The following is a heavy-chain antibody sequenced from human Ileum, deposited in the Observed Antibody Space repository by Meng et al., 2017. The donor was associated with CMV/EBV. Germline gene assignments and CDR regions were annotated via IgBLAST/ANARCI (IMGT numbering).Heavy chain of an antibody. CDR2: ITHSGRT. V-gene: IGHV4-34*01. CDR1: GGSFTGYY. J-gene: IGHJ4*02. D-gene: IGHD3-10*01. CDR3: ARGLASGWPDY. Sequence: VQLQHWGAGLLKPPETLPLTCAVFGGSFTGYYWSWFRQSPGKGLEWIGEITHSGRTSYNLSLKSRVTISVDMSKYQFSLKLTSVTAADTAIYYCARGLASGWPDYWGQGTLVTVSS.